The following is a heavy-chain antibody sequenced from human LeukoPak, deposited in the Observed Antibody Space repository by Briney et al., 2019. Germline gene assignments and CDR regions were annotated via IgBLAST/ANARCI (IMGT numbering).Heavy chain of an antibody. V-gene: IGHV3-23*01. CDR3: AKDQALWFGEYYFDY. D-gene: IGHD3-10*01. CDR2: ISGSGGST. CDR1: GFTFSSYA. Sequence: GGSLRLSCAASGFTFSSYAMSWVRQAPGKGLEWVSAISGSGGSTYYADSVKGRFTISRDNSKNTLYLQMNSLRAEDTAVYYCAKDQALWFGEYYFDYWGQGTLVTVSS. J-gene: IGHJ4*02.